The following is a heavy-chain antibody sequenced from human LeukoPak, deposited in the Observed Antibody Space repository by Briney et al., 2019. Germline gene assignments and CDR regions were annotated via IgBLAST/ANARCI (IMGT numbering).Heavy chain of an antibody. CDR1: GCSISRYC. Sequence: SETLSLTCTVSGCSISRYCWSWIRQPPGKGLEWMRCIFHSGSTSYNPSLRGRLTMSVDTSKNHSSLNRSAMTAADTAVYYCASGGGWNDKFHYWGQGTLVTVSS. D-gene: IGHD1-1*01. V-gene: IGHV4-59*01. J-gene: IGHJ4*02. CDR3: ASGGGWNDKFHY. CDR2: IFHSGST.